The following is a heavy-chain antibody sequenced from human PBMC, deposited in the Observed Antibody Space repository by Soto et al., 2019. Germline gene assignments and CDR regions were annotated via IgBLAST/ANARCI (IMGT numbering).Heavy chain of an antibody. CDR1: GYTFTSYA. Sequence: ASVKVSCKASGYTFTSYAMHWVRQAPGQRLEWMGWINAGNGNTKYSQKFQGRVTITRDTSASTAYMELSSLRSEDTAVYYCARDQFTVATAQRYFDYWGQGTLVTVSS. CDR2: INAGNGNT. CDR3: ARDQFTVATAQRYFDY. V-gene: IGHV1-3*01. D-gene: IGHD5-12*01. J-gene: IGHJ4*02.